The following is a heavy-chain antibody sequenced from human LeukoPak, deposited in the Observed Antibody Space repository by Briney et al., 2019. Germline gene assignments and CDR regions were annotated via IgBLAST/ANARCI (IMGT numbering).Heavy chain of an antibody. Sequence: GASVKVSCKASGGTFSSYAISWVRQAPGQGFEWMGRIIPILGIANYAQKFQGRVTITADKSTSTAYMELSSLRSEDTAVYYCARRHSSSSANWFDPWGQGTLVTVSS. CDR1: GGTFSSYA. D-gene: IGHD6-6*01. V-gene: IGHV1-69*04. CDR3: ARRHSSSSANWFDP. CDR2: IIPILGIA. J-gene: IGHJ5*02.